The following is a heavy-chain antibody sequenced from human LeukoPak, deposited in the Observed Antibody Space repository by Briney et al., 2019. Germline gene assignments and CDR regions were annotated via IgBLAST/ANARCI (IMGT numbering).Heavy chain of an antibody. CDR1: GFTFRSYS. D-gene: IGHD2-21*02. V-gene: IGHV3-21*01. CDR2: ISSSSSHI. J-gene: IGHJ4*02. CDR3: ARSDYCGGDCYSSLSNY. Sequence: GGSLRRSCAASGFTFRSYSMNWVRQAPGKGLEWVSSISSSSSHIYYADSVKGRFTISRDNAKNSLYLQMNSLRAEDTAVYFCARSDYCGGDCYSSLSNYWGQGTLVTVSS.